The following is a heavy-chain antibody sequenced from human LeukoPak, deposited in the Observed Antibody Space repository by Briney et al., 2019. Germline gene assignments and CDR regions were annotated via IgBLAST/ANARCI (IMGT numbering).Heavy chain of an antibody. CDR2: VSGNGGVT. D-gene: IGHD6-13*01. J-gene: IGHJ4*02. V-gene: IGHV3-23*01. Sequence: GGSLILSCAASGFTFSTYAMSWVRQTPEKGLQWVSTVSGNGGVTYHADSVKGRFTITRDNAKNTLYLQMNSLRAEDTAVYYCAKGQGVYSSSWPNFDYWGQGTLVAVSS. CDR1: GFTFSTYA. CDR3: AKGQGVYSSSWPNFDY.